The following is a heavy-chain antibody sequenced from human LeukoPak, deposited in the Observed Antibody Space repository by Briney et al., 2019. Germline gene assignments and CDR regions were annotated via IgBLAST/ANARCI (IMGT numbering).Heavy chain of an antibody. CDR3: ARAGRGWLPDHDAFDI. CDR1: GFTVSSNY. V-gene: IGHV3-53*05. J-gene: IGHJ3*02. D-gene: IGHD3-10*01. Sequence: GGSLRLSCAASGFTVSSNYMSWVRQAPGKGLEWVSVIYSGGSTYYADSVKGRFTISRDNSKNTLYLQMNSLRAEDTAVYYCARAGRGWLPDHDAFDIWGQGTMVTVSS. CDR2: IYSGGST.